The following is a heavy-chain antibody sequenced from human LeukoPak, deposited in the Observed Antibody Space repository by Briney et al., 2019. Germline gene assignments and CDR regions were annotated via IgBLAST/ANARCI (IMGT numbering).Heavy chain of an antibody. D-gene: IGHD3-3*01. CDR1: GFTFSSYG. Sequence: GRSLRLSCAAPGFTFSSYGMHWVRQAPGKGLEWVAVIWYDGSNKYYADSVKGRFTISRDNSKNTLYLQMNSLRAEDTAVYYCARDPLYYDHNFFGPGGMDVWGQGTTVTVSS. CDR3: ARDPLYYDHNFFGPGGMDV. J-gene: IGHJ6*02. CDR2: IWYDGSNK. V-gene: IGHV3-33*01.